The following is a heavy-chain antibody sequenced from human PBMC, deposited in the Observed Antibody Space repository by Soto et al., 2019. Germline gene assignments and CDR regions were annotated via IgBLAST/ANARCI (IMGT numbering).Heavy chain of an antibody. Sequence: QVHLVESGGGVVQPGRSLRLSCATSGFTFSDFDMHWVRQAPGKGLEWVAVISYRGNTHYYADSVRGHFTISRDNSNNMLYVQMDGLRIDDTGVYYCVKEAHRASRLESWGQGTLVLVSS. V-gene: IGHV3-30*18. CDR2: ISYRGNTH. CDR1: GFTFSDFD. J-gene: IGHJ4*02. CDR3: VKEAHRASRLES. D-gene: IGHD6-6*01.